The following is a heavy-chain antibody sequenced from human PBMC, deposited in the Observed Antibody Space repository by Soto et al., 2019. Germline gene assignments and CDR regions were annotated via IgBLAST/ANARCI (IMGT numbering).Heavy chain of an antibody. V-gene: IGHV3-30-3*01. CDR2: ISYDGSNK. D-gene: IGHD3-22*01. Sequence: TGGSLSLSCAASGFSFSSYSMHCVRQAPGKGLEWVAVISYDGSNKYYADSVKGRFTISRDNSKNTLYLQMNSLRAEDTAVYYCARLSFHYYYDSSGYHELLDYWGQGTLVTVSS. CDR1: GFSFSSYS. J-gene: IGHJ4*02. CDR3: ARLSFHYYYDSSGYHELLDY.